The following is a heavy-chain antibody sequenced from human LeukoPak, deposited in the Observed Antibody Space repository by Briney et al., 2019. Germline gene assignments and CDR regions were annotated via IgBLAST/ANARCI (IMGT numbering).Heavy chain of an antibody. CDR1: GFTFSSHG. CDR3: AKGPRYDFWSGTRDYYFDY. J-gene: IGHJ4*02. V-gene: IGHV3-33*06. CDR2: IWYDGSNK. D-gene: IGHD3-3*01. Sequence: GRSLRLSCAASGFTFSSHGMHWVRQAPGKGLEWVAVIWYDGSNKYYADSVKGRFTISRDNSKNTLYLQMSSLRVEDTAVYYCAKGPRYDFWSGTRDYYFDYWGQGTLVTVPS.